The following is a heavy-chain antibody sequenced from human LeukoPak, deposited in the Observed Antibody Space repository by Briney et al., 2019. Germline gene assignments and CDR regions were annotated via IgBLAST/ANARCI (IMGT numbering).Heavy chain of an antibody. V-gene: IGHV1-2*04. CDR3: ARGMVPAAISEYYFDY. D-gene: IGHD2-2*02. CDR1: GGTFSSYA. J-gene: IGHJ4*02. CDR2: INPNSGGT. Sequence: ASVKVSCKASGGTFSSYAISWVRQAPGQGLEWMGWINPNSGGTNYAQKFQGWVTMTRDTSISTAYMELSRLRSDDTAVYYCARGMVPAAISEYYFDYWGQGTLVTVSS.